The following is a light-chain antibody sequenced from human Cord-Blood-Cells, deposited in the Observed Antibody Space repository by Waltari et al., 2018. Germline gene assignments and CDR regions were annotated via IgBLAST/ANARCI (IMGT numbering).Light chain of an antibody. CDR1: SSDVGGYNY. Sequence: QSALTQPASVSGSPGPSITIPCTGTSSDVGGYNYVSWYQQHPGKAPKLMIYDVLNRPSGVSNRFSGSKSGNTASLTISGLQAEDEADYYCSSYTSSSTYVFGTGTKVTVL. J-gene: IGLJ1*01. CDR3: SSYTSSSTYV. CDR2: DVL. V-gene: IGLV2-14*01.